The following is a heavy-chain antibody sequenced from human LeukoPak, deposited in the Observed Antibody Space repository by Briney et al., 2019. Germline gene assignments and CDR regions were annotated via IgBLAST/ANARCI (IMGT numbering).Heavy chain of an antibody. CDR3: ARARGIVGATDFDY. Sequence: PSETLSLTCTVSGGSISSYYWSWIRQPPGKGLEWIGYIYYSGSTNYNPSLKSRVTISVDTSKNRFSLKLSSVTAADTAVHYCARARGIVGATDFDYWGQGTLVTVSS. CDR2: IYYSGST. CDR1: GGSISSYY. D-gene: IGHD1-26*01. V-gene: IGHV4-59*01. J-gene: IGHJ4*02.